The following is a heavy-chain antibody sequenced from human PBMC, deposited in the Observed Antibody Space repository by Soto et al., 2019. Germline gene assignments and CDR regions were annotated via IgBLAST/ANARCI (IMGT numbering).Heavy chain of an antibody. V-gene: IGHV3-49*03. CDR3: SRPSYYYDSSGFEPGAFDI. CDR2: IRSKNYGRTT. Sequence: GGSLRLSCTGSGFTFGNNAMTWFRQAPGKGLEWVGFIRSKNYGRTTEYAASVQGRFTISRDDSKGIAYLEMNSLTTDDTAVYYCSRPSYYYDSSGFEPGAFDIWGQGTMVTVSS. CDR1: GFTFGNNA. D-gene: IGHD3-22*01. J-gene: IGHJ3*02.